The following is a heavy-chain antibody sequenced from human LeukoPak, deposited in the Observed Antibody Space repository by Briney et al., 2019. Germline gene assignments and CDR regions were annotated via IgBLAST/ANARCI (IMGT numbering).Heavy chain of an antibody. CDR1: GGSFSGYY. J-gene: IGHJ6*02. Sequence: SETLSLTCAVYGGSFSGYYWSWIRQPPGKGLEWIGYIYYSGSTYYNPSLKSRVTISVDTSKNQFSLKLSSVTAADTAVYHCARWAGFLGMDVWGQGTTVTVSS. CDR2: IYYSGST. CDR3: ARWAGFLGMDV. D-gene: IGHD2-15*01. V-gene: IGHV4-30-4*01.